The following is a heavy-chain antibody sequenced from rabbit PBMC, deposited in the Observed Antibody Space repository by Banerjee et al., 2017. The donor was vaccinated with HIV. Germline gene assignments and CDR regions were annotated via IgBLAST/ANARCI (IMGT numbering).Heavy chain of an antibody. D-gene: IGHD4-1*01. J-gene: IGHJ4*01. Sequence: QEQLVESGGGLVQPEGSLTLTCKASGSDISSNAMCWVHQAPGKGLELIACIYSSNGDKWYASWVNGRFTISRSTSLNTVDLKMTSLTVADTATYFCARDLAGVTGWNFGLWGPGTLVTVS. CDR2: IYSSNGDK. V-gene: IGHV1S47*01. CDR3: ARDLAGVTGWNFGL. CDR1: GSDISSNA.